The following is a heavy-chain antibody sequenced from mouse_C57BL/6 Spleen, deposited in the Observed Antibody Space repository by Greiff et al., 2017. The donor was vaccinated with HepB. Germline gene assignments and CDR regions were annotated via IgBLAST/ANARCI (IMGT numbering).Heavy chain of an antibody. Sequence: VQLQQSGPELVKPGASVKISCKASGYSFTGYYMNWVKQSPEKNLEWIGDINPSTGGTTYNQKFKAKATLTVDKSSSTAYMQLKSLTSEDSAVYYCARVWDGAYWGQGTLVTVSA. V-gene: IGHV1-42*01. CDR2: INPSTGGT. CDR3: ARVWDGAY. D-gene: IGHD4-1*01. J-gene: IGHJ3*01. CDR1: GYSFTGYY.